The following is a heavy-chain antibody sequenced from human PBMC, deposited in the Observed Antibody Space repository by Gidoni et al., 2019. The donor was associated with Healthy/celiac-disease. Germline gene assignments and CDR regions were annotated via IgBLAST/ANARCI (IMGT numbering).Heavy chain of an antibody. CDR1: GGSISSGGYY. Sequence: QVQLQESGPGLVKPSQTLSLTCTFSGGSISSGGYYWSWIRQHPGKGLEWIGYIYYSGSTYYNPSLKSRVTISVDTSKNQFSLKLSSVTAADTAVYYCAREKLFDWFDYFDYWGQGTLVTVSS. J-gene: IGHJ4*02. CDR3: AREKLFDWFDYFDY. V-gene: IGHV4-31*03. D-gene: IGHD3-9*01. CDR2: IYYSGST.